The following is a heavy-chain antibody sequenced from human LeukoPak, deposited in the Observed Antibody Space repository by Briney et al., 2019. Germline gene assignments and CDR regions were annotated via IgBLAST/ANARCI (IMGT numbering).Heavy chain of an antibody. J-gene: IGHJ4*02. CDR2: IYHSGST. CDR1: GGPISSSNW. D-gene: IGHD6-19*01. CDR3: GGGGGGSGWYTD. Sequence: PSGTLSLTCAVSGGPISSSNWWSWVRQPPGKGLEWIGEIYHSGSTNYNPSLKSRVTISVDKSKNQFSLKLSSVTAADTAVYYCGGGGGGSGWYTDWGQGTLVTVSS. V-gene: IGHV4-4*02.